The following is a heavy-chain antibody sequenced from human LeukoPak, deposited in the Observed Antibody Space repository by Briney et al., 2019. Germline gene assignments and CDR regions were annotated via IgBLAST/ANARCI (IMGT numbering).Heavy chain of an antibody. CDR3: ARRGNYYDSSGYPTWAFDI. J-gene: IGHJ3*02. V-gene: IGHV4-39*01. Sequence: SETLSLTCTVSGGSISTSSSYWGWIRQPPGKGLEWFGSIYYSGRTYNNPSLKSRVTIPVDTPKNQFSLKLSSVTAADTAVYYCARRGNYYDSSGYPTWAFDIWGQGTMVTVSS. CDR2: IYYSGRT. CDR1: GGSISTSSSY. D-gene: IGHD3-22*01.